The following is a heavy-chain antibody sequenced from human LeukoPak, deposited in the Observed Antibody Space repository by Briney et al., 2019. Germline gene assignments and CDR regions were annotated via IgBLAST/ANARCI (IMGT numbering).Heavy chain of an antibody. D-gene: IGHD3-10*01. V-gene: IGHV3-7*04. J-gene: IGHJ4*02. CDR2: IKPDGSEK. CDR1: GLTFSGYW. Sequence: GGSLRLSCAGSGLTFSGYWMTWVRQAPGKGLEWVANIKPDGSEKAYVDSVKGRFTISRDNAKNSLYLQMNSLRAEDTAVYYCARDDYGWGSHPYWGQGTLATVSS. CDR3: ARDDYGWGSHPY.